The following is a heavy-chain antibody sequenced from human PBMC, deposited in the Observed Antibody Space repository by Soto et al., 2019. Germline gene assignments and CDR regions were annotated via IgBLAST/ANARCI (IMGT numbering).Heavy chain of an antibody. Sequence: GGSLRLSCAVSGFTFSDYGMHWVRQAPGKGLEWVSSISSSSNNINYVDSVKGRFTISRDNAKNSMYLQMNSLRAEDTAVYYCARSGEGYYDSSGYPKAFDIWGQGTMVTVSS. CDR1: GFTFSDYG. V-gene: IGHV3-21*06. CDR3: ARSGEGYYDSSGYPKAFDI. J-gene: IGHJ3*02. CDR2: ISSSSNNI. D-gene: IGHD3-22*01.